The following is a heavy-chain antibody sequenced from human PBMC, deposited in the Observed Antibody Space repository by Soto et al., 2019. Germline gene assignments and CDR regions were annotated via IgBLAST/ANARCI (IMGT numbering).Heavy chain of an antibody. V-gene: IGHV3-23*01. J-gene: IGHJ3*02. D-gene: IGHD3-16*01. CDR1: GFTFSSYA. CDR3: AKEGPGGGGAFDI. Sequence: EVQLLESGGGLVQPGGSLRLSCAASGFTFSSYAMSWVRQAPGKGLEWVSAISGSGGSTYYADSVKGRFTISRDNSKNPLYLQMNSLGAEDTAGYYCAKEGPGGGGAFDIWGQGTMVTVSS. CDR2: ISGSGGST.